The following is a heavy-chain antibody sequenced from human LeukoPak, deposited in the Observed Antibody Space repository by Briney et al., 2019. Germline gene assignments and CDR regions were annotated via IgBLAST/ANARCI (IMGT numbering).Heavy chain of an antibody. Sequence: PGGSLRLSCAASGFTFSSYTMNWVRQAPGKGLEWVSSISSSSSYIYYADSMKGRFTISRDNATTSLYLQMNSLRAEDTAVYYCATPPLEGGFWGQGTLVTVSS. CDR1: GFTFSSYT. V-gene: IGHV3-21*01. D-gene: IGHD1-1*01. CDR2: ISSSSSYI. CDR3: ATPPLEGGF. J-gene: IGHJ4*02.